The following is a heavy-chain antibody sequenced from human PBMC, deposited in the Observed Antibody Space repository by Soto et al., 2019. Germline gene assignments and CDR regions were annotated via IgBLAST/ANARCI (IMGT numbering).Heavy chain of an antibody. CDR3: AKDVHYDSSGGLDY. CDR2: ISGGGGGT. V-gene: IGHV3-23*01. J-gene: IGHJ4*02. Sequence: GGSLRLSCTTSGFTFDNFAMSWVRQAPGRGLEWVSAISGGGGGTYYADSVKGRFIISRDNSKNTVYLQVNGLRTEDTAVYYCAKDVHYDSSGGLDYWGQGTLVTVSS. CDR1: GFTFDNFA. D-gene: IGHD3-22*01.